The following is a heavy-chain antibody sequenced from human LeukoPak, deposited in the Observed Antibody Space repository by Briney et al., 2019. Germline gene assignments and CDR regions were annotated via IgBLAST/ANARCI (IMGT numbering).Heavy chain of an antibody. V-gene: IGHV3-20*04. CDR1: GFTFDDYG. CDR2: INWNGGST. J-gene: IGHJ4*02. CDR3: ARDSGYGPDY. Sequence: GSLRLSCAASGFTFDDYGMSWVRQAPGKGLEWVSGINWNGGSTGHADSVKGRFTIFRDNAKNSLYLQMNSLRAEDTAVYYCARDSGYGPDYWGQGTLVTVSS. D-gene: IGHD4-17*01.